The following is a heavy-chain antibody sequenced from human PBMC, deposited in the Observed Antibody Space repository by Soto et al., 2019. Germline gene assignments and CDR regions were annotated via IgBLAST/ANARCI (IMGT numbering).Heavy chain of an antibody. CDR2: IYYSGST. J-gene: IGHJ4*02. CDR3: PRAGFLEGTGWCSY. D-gene: IGHD3-3*01. V-gene: IGHV4-31*03. CDR1: GGSISSGGYY. Sequence: QVQLQESGPGLVKPSQTLSLTCTVSGGSISSGGYYWSWIRQHPGKGLGWIGYIYYSGSTYYNPSHKSRFTIRKHTSKNHFSLKGSFVTAADTPVFYGPRAGFLEGTGWCSYGGKGTLFPFAS.